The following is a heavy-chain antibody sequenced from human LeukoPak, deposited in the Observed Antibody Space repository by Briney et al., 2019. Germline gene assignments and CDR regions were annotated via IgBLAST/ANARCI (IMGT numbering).Heavy chain of an antibody. Sequence: ASVKVSCKASGYTFANLGITWVRQAPGQGLEWMGWISVYNGNTNYAQHLQGRVTLTTDTSPSTAYMELRSLRPDDTALYYCARTCSSSSCSMVHWGQGTLVTVSS. CDR1: GYTFANLG. J-gene: IGHJ4*02. D-gene: IGHD2-15*01. CDR3: ARTCSSSSCSMVH. V-gene: IGHV1-18*01. CDR2: ISVYNGNT.